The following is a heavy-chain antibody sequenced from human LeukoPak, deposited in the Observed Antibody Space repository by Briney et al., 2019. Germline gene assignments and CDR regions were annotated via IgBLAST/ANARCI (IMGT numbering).Heavy chain of an antibody. CDR1: GGSISSYY. V-gene: IGHV4-4*07. CDR2: IYSSGST. CDR3: ARARGRLLLIDY. J-gene: IGHJ4*02. D-gene: IGHD2-15*01. Sequence: SGTLSLTCTVSGGSISSYYWNWLRQPAGKGLEWIGRIYSSGSTDYNPSLKSRVTMSVDTSKNQFSLKLSSVTAADSAVYYCARARGRLLLIDYWGQGTLVTVSS.